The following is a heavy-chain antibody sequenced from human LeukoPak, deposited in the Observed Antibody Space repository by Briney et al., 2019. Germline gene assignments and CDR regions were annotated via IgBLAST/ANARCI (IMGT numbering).Heavy chain of an antibody. CDR1: GFTFSSYW. V-gene: IGHV3-74*01. CDR3: ARDRPHQGMDV. J-gene: IGHJ6*02. CDR2: INSDGSST. Sequence: GGSLRLPCAASGFTFSSYWMHWVRQAPGKGLVWVSRINSDGSSTSYADSVKGRFTISRDNAKNTLYLQMNSLKAEDTAVYYCARDRPHQGMDVWGQGTTVTVSS.